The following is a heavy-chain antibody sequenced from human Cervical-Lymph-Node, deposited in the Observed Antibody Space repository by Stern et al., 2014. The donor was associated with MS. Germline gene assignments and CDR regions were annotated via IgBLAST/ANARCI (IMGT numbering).Heavy chain of an antibody. Sequence: VQLVESGPGLVKPSQTLYLTCTVSGGSISSGGYYWSWNRPQPGQGLEWIGYIYYSGSTYYNPSPKSRVTISVDTSKNQVSLKLSSVTAADTAVYYCARDLAGFDYWGQGTLVTVSS. CDR2: IYYSGST. CDR1: GGSISSGGYY. CDR3: ARDLAGFDY. D-gene: IGHD3-16*01. V-gene: IGHV4-31*03. J-gene: IGHJ4*02.